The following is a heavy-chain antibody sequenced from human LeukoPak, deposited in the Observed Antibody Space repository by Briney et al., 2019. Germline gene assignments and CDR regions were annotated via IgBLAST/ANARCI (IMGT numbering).Heavy chain of an antibody. CDR1: GDSVSGISSY. V-gene: IGHV4-61*01. J-gene: IGHJ4*02. D-gene: IGHD3-22*01. CDR3: ARYYDRSGYWSTPHFDY. CDR2: IQYSGST. Sequence: SETLSLTCTVSGDSVSGISSYWSWIRQPPGKGLQYIGYIQYSGSTNYNPSLKSQVTISVDTSKNQFSLKLSSVTAADTAVYYCARYYDRSGYWSTPHFDYWGQGTLVTVSS.